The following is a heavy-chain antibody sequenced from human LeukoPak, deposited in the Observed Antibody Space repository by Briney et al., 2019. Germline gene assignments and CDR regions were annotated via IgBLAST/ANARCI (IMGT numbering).Heavy chain of an antibody. CDR3: ARDDQTDSSSWYPLYYYYGMDV. Sequence: GASVKVSCKASGYTFTSYDINWVRQATGQGLEWMGWINPNSGGTNYAQKFQGRVTMTRDTSISTAYMELSRLRSDDTAVYYCARDDQTDSSSWYPLYYYYGMDVWGQGTTVTVSS. D-gene: IGHD6-13*01. J-gene: IGHJ6*02. V-gene: IGHV1-2*02. CDR1: GYTFTSYD. CDR2: INPNSGGT.